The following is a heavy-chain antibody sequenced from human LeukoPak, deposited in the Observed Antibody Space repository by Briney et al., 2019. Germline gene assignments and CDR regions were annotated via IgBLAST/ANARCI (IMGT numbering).Heavy chain of an antibody. CDR3: ATIAVAGTVVDY. CDR1: GFTFSSYG. J-gene: IGHJ4*02. V-gene: IGHV3-30*03. Sequence: PGGSLRLSCAASGFTFSSYGMHWVRQAPGKGLEWVAVISYDGSNKYYADSVKGRFTISRDNSKNTLYLQMNSLRAEDTAVYYCATIAVAGTVVDYWGQGTLVTVSS. CDR2: ISYDGSNK. D-gene: IGHD6-19*01.